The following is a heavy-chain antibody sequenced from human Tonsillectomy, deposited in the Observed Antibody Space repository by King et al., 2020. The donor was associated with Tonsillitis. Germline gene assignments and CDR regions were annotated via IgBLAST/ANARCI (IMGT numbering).Heavy chain of an antibody. CDR2: MNPNSGNT. CDR1: GYTFTSYD. V-gene: IGHV1-8*01. J-gene: IGHJ6*02. Sequence: QLVQSGAEVKKPGASVKVSCKASGYTFTSYDVNWVRQATGQGLEWMGWMNPNSGNTGDAQKFQGRVTMTRNTSISTAYMELSSLRSEDAAVYYCARVSFTYCSGTSYYAYYYYGMDVWGQGTTVTVSS. D-gene: IGHD2-2*01. CDR3: ARVSFTYCSGTSYYAYYYYGMDV.